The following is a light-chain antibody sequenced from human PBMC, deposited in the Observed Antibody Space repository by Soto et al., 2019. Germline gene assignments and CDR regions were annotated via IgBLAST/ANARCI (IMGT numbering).Light chain of an antibody. J-gene: IGKJ1*01. CDR3: PQYGYSPRT. Sequence: IVLTQSPGTLYLTPGERATLSCSASQSVSSSFLTWYQQKPGQAPRLLIYGVFSRSTGIPDRFSASVSGTDFTLTISRLEHEDSAVYFCPQYGYSPRTFGPGTTVYIK. V-gene: IGKV3-20*01. CDR1: QSVSSSF. CDR2: GVF.